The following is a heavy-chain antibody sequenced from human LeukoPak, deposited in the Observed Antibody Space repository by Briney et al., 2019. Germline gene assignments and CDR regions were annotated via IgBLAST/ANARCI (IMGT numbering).Heavy chain of an antibody. CDR3: ARNKGTVAPWFDP. Sequence: ASVKVSCKASGYTFTSYGISWVRQAPGQGLEWMGWISAYNGNTNYAQKLQGRVTMTTDTSTSTACMELRSLRSDDTAVYYCARNKGTVAPWFDPWGQGTLVTVSS. V-gene: IGHV1-18*04. J-gene: IGHJ5*02. D-gene: IGHD6-19*01. CDR2: ISAYNGNT. CDR1: GYTFTSYG.